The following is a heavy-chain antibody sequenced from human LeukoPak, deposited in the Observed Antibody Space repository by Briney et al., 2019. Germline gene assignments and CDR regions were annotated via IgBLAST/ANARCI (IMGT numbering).Heavy chain of an antibody. D-gene: IGHD6-6*01. CDR1: GFTFSSYG. CDR3: ARDRQGKSPSDY. J-gene: IGHJ4*02. CDR2: IRYDGSNK. V-gene: IGHV3-30*02. Sequence: PGGSLRLSCAASGFTFSSYGMHWVRQAPGKGLEWVAFIRYDGSNKYYADSVKGRFTISRDNSKNTLYLQMNSLRAEDTAVYYCARDRQGKSPSDYWGQGTLVTVSS.